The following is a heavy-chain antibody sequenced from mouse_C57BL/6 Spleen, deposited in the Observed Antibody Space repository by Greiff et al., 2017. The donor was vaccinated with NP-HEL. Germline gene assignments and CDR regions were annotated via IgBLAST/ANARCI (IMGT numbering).Heavy chain of an antibody. J-gene: IGHJ4*01. CDR2: IYPGDGDT. V-gene: IGHV1-80*01. CDR1: GYAFSSYW. D-gene: IGHD2-5*01. Sequence: VNVVESGAELVKPGASVKISCKASGYAFSSYWMNWVKQRPGKGLEWIGQIYPGDGDTNYNGKFKGKATLTADKSSSTAYMQLSSLTSEDSAVYFCARSYSNFFYYAMDYWGQGTSVTVSS. CDR3: ARSYSNFFYYAMDY.